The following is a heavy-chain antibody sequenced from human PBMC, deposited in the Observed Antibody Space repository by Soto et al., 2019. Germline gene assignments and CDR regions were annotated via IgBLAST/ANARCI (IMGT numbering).Heavy chain of an antibody. D-gene: IGHD6-6*01. CDR2: INHSGST. J-gene: IGHJ4*02. Sequence: SETLSLTCAVYGGSFSGYYWSWIRQPPGKGLEWIGEINHSGSTNYNPSLKSRVTISVDTSKNQFSLKLSSVTAADTAVYYCARVDEYSSSSSRLDYWGQGTLVTVSS. CDR3: ARVDEYSSSSSRLDY. CDR1: GGSFSGYY. V-gene: IGHV4-34*01.